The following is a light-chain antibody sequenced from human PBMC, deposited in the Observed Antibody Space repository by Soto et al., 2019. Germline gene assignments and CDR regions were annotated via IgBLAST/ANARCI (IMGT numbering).Light chain of an antibody. V-gene: IGKV3-20*01. Sequence: EFVLTQSPGKLSLSPGERATLSCRASQSIRSSFLAWYQQKPGQAPRLLIYGASSRGTGIPDRFSGSGSGTYFTLTISRLEPEDFAVYYCQQYGSSPPLTFGGGTKVEIK. CDR2: GAS. CDR1: QSIRSSF. J-gene: IGKJ4*01. CDR3: QQYGSSPPLT.